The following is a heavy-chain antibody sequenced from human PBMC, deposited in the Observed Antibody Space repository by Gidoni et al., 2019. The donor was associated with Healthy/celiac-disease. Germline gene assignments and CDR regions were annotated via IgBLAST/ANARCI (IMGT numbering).Heavy chain of an antibody. D-gene: IGHD3-9*01. CDR3: AKDKQDVLRYFDWLGIPSSGDY. CDR2: ISGSGGST. J-gene: IGHJ4*02. V-gene: IGHV3-23*01. CDR1: GFTFSRYA. Sequence: EVQLLESGGGLVQPGGSLRLSCAASGFTFSRYAMSWVRQAPGKGREWVSAISGSGGSTYYADSVKGRFTISRDNSKNTLYLQMNSLRAEDTAVYYCAKDKQDVLRYFDWLGIPSSGDYWGQGTLVTVSS.